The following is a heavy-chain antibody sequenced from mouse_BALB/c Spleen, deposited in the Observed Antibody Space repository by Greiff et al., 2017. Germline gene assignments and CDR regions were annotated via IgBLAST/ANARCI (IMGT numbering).Heavy chain of an antibody. Sequence: EVMLVESGGGLVKPGGSLKLSCAASGFTFSSYAMSWVRQTPEKRLEWVATISSGGSYTYYPDSVKGRFTISRDNAKNTLYLQMSSLRSEDTAMYYCASPHYYGSSPGFAYWGQGTLVTVSA. J-gene: IGHJ3*01. CDR3: ASPHYYGSSPGFAY. D-gene: IGHD1-1*01. CDR2: ISSGGSYT. CDR1: GFTFSSYA. V-gene: IGHV5-9-1*01.